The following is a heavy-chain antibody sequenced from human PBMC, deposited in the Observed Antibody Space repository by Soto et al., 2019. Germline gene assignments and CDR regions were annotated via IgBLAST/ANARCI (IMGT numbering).Heavy chain of an antibody. Sequence: EVQLVESGGGLVKPGGSLRLSCAASGFTFSSYSMNWVRQAPGKGLEWVSSISSSSSYIYYADSVKGRFTISRDNAKNSLHLQMNSLRAEDTTVYYCARGPGYSYGYYYFDYWGQGTLVTVSS. D-gene: IGHD5-18*01. J-gene: IGHJ4*02. V-gene: IGHV3-21*01. CDR3: ARGPGYSYGYYYFDY. CDR1: GFTFSSYS. CDR2: ISSSSSYI.